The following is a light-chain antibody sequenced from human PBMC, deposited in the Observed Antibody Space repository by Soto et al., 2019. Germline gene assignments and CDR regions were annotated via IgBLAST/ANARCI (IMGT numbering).Light chain of an antibody. CDR1: SSNIGSNT. V-gene: IGLV1-44*01. CDR2: SNN. CDR3: AAWDDSLNGYV. J-gene: IGLJ1*01. Sequence: QSVLTQPPSASGTPGQRVTISCSGISSNIGSNTVNWYQQLPGTAPKLLIYSNNQRPSGVPARFSGSKSGTSASLAISGLQSEDEADYYCAAWDDSLNGYVFGSGTKLTVL.